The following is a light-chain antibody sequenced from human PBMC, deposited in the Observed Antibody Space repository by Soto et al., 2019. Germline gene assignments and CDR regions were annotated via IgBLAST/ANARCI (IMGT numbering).Light chain of an antibody. CDR1: QNIATY. Sequence: DIQMTQSPSSLSASVGDRVTITCRVSQNIATYLNWYQQTPGKAPKLLIYTASTLQSGVPSRFSGSGSGTDFTLTISSLQPEDFATFYCQQSYNTPLTFGGGTKVDIK. CDR2: TAS. V-gene: IGKV1-39*01. J-gene: IGKJ4*01. CDR3: QQSYNTPLT.